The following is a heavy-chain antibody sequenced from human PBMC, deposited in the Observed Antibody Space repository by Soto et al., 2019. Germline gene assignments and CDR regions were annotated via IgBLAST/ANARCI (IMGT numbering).Heavy chain of an antibody. D-gene: IGHD5-18*01. CDR3: AKDLLDTAMADVDY. J-gene: IGHJ4*02. CDR1: GFTFSSYG. Sequence: QVQLVESGGGVVQPGRSLRLSCAASGFTFSSYGMHWVRQAPGKGLEWVAVISYDGSNKYYADSVKGRFTISRDNSKNTLYLQMNSLRAEDTAVYYCAKDLLDTAMADVDYWGQGTLVTVSS. V-gene: IGHV3-30*18. CDR2: ISYDGSNK.